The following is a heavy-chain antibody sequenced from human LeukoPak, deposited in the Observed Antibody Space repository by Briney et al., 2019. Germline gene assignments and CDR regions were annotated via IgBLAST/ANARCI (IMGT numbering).Heavy chain of an antibody. V-gene: IGHV4-34*01. CDR1: GGSFSGYY. CDR2: INHSGST. CDR3: ARDLPYYYDSSGYYYVPL. Sequence: SETLSLTCAVYGGSFSGYYWSWIRQPPGKGLEWIGEINHSGSTNYNPSLKSRVTISVDTSKNQFSLKLSSVTAADTAVYYCARDLPYYYDSSGYYYVPLWGQGTLVTVSS. J-gene: IGHJ4*02. D-gene: IGHD3-22*01.